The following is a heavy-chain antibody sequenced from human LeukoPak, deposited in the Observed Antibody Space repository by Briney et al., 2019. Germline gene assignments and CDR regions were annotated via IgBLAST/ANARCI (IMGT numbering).Heavy chain of an antibody. CDR1: GFTFSSYA. CDR2: ISYDGSNK. V-gene: IGHV3-30*04. J-gene: IGHJ4*02. D-gene: IGHD6-13*01. Sequence: GGSLRLSCAASGFTFSSYAMHWVRQAPGKGLEWLAVISYDGSNKYYADSVKGRFTISRDNSKNTLYLQMNSLRAEDTAVYYCARGDVAAAGTDYWGQGTLVTVSS. CDR3: ARGDVAAAGTDY.